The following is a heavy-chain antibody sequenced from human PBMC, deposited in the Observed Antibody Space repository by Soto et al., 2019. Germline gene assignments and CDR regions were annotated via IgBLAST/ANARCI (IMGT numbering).Heavy chain of an antibody. V-gene: IGHV3-30*18. J-gene: IGHJ6*02. D-gene: IGHD5-18*01. CDR2: ISYDGSNK. CDR3: AKGRNVEDTAMVDCGMDV. Sequence: GGSLRLSCAASGFTFSSYGMHWVRQAPGKGLEWVAVISYDGSNKYYADSVKGRFTISRDNSKNTLYLQMNSLRAEDTAVYYCAKGRNVEDTAMVDCGMDVWGQGTTVTVSS. CDR1: GFTFSSYG.